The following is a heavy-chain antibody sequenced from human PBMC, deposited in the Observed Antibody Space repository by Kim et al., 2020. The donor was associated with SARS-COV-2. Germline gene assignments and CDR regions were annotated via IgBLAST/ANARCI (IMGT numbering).Heavy chain of an antibody. CDR2: INHSGIA. CDR1: DGSLSDYY. CDR3: ARVSGIGLDH. Sequence: SETLSLTCAVYDGSLSDYYWRWIRQFPGKGLEWIGEINHSGIATYNPSLKGRVTMSLDTSKKHFSLKVRSVSAADTAVYFCARVSGIGLDHWGQGTQVTVSS. J-gene: IGHJ4*02. V-gene: IGHV4-34*01. D-gene: IGHD1-1*01.